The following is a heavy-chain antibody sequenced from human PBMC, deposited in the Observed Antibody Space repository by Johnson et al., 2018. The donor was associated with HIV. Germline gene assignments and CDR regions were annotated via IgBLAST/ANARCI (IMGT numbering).Heavy chain of an antibody. CDR3: TTDLGLEWSEGNDAFDI. Sequence: VHLVESGGGVVQPGRSLRLSCAASGFTVSSNYMSWVRQAPGKGLEWVSVIYSGGSTYYADSVKGRFTISRDNSKNTLYLQMNSLKTEDTAVYYCTTDLGLEWSEGNDAFDIWGQGTMVTVSS. CDR1: GFTVSSNY. CDR2: IYSGGST. V-gene: IGHV3-66*01. J-gene: IGHJ3*02. D-gene: IGHD3-3*01.